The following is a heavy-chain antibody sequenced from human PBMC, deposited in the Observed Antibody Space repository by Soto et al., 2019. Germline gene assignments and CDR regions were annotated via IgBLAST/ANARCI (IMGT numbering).Heavy chain of an antibody. J-gene: IGHJ5*02. Sequence: PGGSLRLSCAASGFTFSSYAMSWVRQAPGKGLEWVSAISGSGGSTYYADSVKGRFTISRDNSKNTLYLQMNSLRAEDTAVYYCARVKRWGREDTRELYSSSWPRFDPWGQGTLVTVSS. CDR1: GFTFSSYA. CDR3: ARVKRWGREDTRELYSSSWPRFDP. CDR2: ISGSGGST. V-gene: IGHV3-23*01. D-gene: IGHD6-13*01.